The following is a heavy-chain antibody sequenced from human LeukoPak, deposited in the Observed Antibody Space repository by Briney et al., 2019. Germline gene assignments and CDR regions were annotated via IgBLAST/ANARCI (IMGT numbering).Heavy chain of an antibody. CDR1: GFTFNNYW. D-gene: IGHD6-19*01. CDR2: IKQDGNEK. Sequence: GGSLRLSCAASGFTFNNYWMTWVRPAPGMGLEWVANIKQDGNEKYYVDSVKGRFTVSRDIAKNSLYLQMNSLRAEDTAVYYCARDRPQQWLVRGQRGYYYYMDVWGKGTTVTISS. CDR3: ARDRPQQWLVRGQRGYYYYMDV. V-gene: IGHV3-7*01. J-gene: IGHJ6*03.